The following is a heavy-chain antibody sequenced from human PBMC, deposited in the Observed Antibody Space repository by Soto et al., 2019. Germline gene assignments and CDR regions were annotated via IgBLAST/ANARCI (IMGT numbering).Heavy chain of an antibody. Sequence: SETLSLTCTVSGGSISSSSYYWGWIRQPPGKGLEWIGSIYYSGSTYYNPSLKSRVTISVDTSKNQFSLKLSSVTAADTAVYYCWGCRTAGFGYYYYMDVWGKGTTVTVSS. CDR3: WGCRTAGFGYYYYMDV. CDR2: IYYSGST. V-gene: IGHV4-39*01. D-gene: IGHD6-13*01. CDR1: GGSISSSSYY. J-gene: IGHJ6*03.